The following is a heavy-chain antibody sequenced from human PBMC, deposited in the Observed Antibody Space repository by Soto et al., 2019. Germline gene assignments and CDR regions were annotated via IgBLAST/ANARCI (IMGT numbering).Heavy chain of an antibody. Sequence: SETLSLTCTVSGGSISSSSYYWGWIRQPPGKGLEWIGSIYYSGSTYYNPSLKSRVTISVDTSKNQFSLKLSSVTAADTAVYYCARLRGYSGYDEDNWFDPWGQGTLVTVSS. D-gene: IGHD5-12*01. J-gene: IGHJ5*02. V-gene: IGHV4-39*01. CDR2: IYYSGST. CDR1: GGSISSSSYY. CDR3: ARLRGYSGYDEDNWFDP.